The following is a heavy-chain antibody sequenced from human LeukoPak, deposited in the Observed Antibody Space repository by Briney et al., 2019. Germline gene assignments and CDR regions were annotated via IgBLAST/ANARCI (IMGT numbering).Heavy chain of an antibody. Sequence: SQTLSLTCAVYDGSFSGFYWTWIRQSPGKGLEWIGRTYTSGTTNYNTSLMSRVTLSLDTSKNQFSLKLTSVTAADTAVYYCARESGEIGRSMDVWGKGTPVTVSS. CDR3: ARESGEIGRSMDV. V-gene: IGHV4-59*10. CDR1: DGSFSGFY. D-gene: IGHD2-15*01. CDR2: TYTSGTT. J-gene: IGHJ6*03.